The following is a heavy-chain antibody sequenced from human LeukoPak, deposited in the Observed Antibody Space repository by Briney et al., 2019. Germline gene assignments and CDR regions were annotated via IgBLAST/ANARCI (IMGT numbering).Heavy chain of an antibody. CDR1: GFTFSSYG. CDR3: ASSEVPAAPLDY. Sequence: PGGSLRLSCAASGFTFSSYGMHWVREAPGKGLEWVAVISYDGSNKYYADSVKGRFTIPRDNSKNTLYLQMNSLRAEDTAVYYCASSEVPAAPLDYWGQGTLVTVSS. V-gene: IGHV3-30*03. D-gene: IGHD2-2*01. CDR2: ISYDGSNK. J-gene: IGHJ4*02.